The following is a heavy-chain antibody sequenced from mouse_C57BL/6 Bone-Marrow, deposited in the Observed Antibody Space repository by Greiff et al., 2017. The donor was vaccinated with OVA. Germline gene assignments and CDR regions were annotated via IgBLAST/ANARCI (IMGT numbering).Heavy chain of an antibody. Sequence: VQLKESGAELVRPGASVKLSCTASGFNIKDYYMHWVKQRPEQGLEWIGRIDPEDGDTEYAPKFQGKATMTADTSSNTAYLQLSSLTSEDTAVYYCTTHTLITTVVAEAMDYWGQGTSVTVSS. V-gene: IGHV14-1*01. J-gene: IGHJ4*01. D-gene: IGHD1-1*01. CDR2: IDPEDGDT. CDR3: TTHTLITTVVAEAMDY. CDR1: GFNIKDYY.